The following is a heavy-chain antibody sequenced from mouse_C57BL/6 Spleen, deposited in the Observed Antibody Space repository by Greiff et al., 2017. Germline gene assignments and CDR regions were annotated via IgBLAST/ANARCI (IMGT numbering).Heavy chain of an antibody. Sequence: EVQLQESGPGLVKPSQSLSLTCSVTGYSITSGYYWNWIRQFPGNKLEWMGYISYDGSNNYNPSLKNRISITRDTSKNQFFLKLNSVTTEDTATDYCARGGPTMITPGFAYWGQGTLVTVSA. CDR1: GYSITSGYY. D-gene: IGHD2-4*01. CDR2: ISYDGSN. V-gene: IGHV3-6*01. J-gene: IGHJ3*01. CDR3: ARGGPTMITPGFAY.